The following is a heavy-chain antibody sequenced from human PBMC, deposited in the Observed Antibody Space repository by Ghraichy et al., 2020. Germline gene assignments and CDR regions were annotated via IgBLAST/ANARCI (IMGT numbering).Heavy chain of an antibody. V-gene: IGHV3-48*01. CDR1: GLSFSAND. D-gene: IGHD2-8*02. CDR2: ITRRSDII. Sequence: LSLTCVASGLSFSANDFHWVRQSPGEGLEWLSYITRRSDIIYYADFVRGRFTISRDNAKNSLYLEMDNLGAEDTALYSCTRALGYWAFDYWGQGALVTVSS. CDR3: TRALGYWAFDY. J-gene: IGHJ4*02.